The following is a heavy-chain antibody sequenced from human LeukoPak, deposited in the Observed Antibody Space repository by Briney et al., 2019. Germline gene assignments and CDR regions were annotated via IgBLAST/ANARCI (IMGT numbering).Heavy chain of an antibody. J-gene: IGHJ4*02. CDR3: ARGPTLIGVPGTWSLDS. Sequence: PGGSLRLSCAASGFTFSDYSMKWVRQAPGKGLEWVSSISSGNSYKYYGDSMKGRFTISRDNAKNSLYLQMNSLRAEDTAVYYCARGPTLIGVPGTWSLDSWGQGTLVIVSS. D-gene: IGHD6-19*01. CDR2: ISSGNSYK. CDR1: GFTFSDYS. V-gene: IGHV3-21*01.